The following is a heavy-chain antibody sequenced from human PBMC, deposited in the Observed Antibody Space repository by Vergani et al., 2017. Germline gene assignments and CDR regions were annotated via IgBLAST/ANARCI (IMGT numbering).Heavy chain of an antibody. D-gene: IGHD3-22*01. CDR2: IIPIFGTA. Sequence: QVQLVQSGAEVKKPGSSVKVSCKASGGTFSSYAISWVRQAPGQGLEGMGGIIPIFGTANYAQKFQGRVTITADESTSTAYMELSSLRSEDTAVYYCGGSGYYLGNSDYGMDVWGQGTTVTVSS. CDR1: GGTFSSYA. J-gene: IGHJ6*02. V-gene: IGHV1-69*13. CDR3: GGSGYYLGNSDYGMDV.